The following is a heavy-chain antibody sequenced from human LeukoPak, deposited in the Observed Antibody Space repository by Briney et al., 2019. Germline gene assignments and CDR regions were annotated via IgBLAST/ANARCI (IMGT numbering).Heavy chain of an antibody. V-gene: IGHV3-74*01. CDR2: INTDGSNT. CDR1: GFTLSGYW. J-gene: IGHJ4*02. CDR3: ARGGHYFDY. Sequence: PGGSLRLSCAASGFTLSGYWMHWVRQAPGKGLVWVSRINTDGSNTGYADSVKGRFTISRDNARNTLNLQMNSLRAEDTAVYYCARGGHYFDYWGQGSLVAVSS. D-gene: IGHD1-26*01.